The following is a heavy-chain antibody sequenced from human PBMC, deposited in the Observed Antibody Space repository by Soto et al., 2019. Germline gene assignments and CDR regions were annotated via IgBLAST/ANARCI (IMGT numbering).Heavy chain of an antibody. Sequence: SVKVYCKASGGTFSSYAISWVRQAPGQGLEWMGGIIPIFGTANYAQKFQGRVTITADKSTSTAYMELSSLRSEDTAVYYCARWGLYCSGGSCYYYYGMDVWGQGTTVTVSS. CDR1: GGTFSSYA. V-gene: IGHV1-69*06. CDR3: ARWGLYCSGGSCYYYYGMDV. D-gene: IGHD2-15*01. CDR2: IIPIFGTA. J-gene: IGHJ6*02.